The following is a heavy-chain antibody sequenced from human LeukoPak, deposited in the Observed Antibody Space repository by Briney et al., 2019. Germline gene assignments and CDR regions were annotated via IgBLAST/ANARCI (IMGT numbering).Heavy chain of an antibody. J-gene: IGHJ4*02. CDR3: TKEDYGDYSSRPHVDY. V-gene: IGHV3-21*01. D-gene: IGHD4-17*01. CDR2: ISGSSSYI. Sequence: GGSLRLSCAASGFTFSNFRMTWVRQPPGKGLEWVSSISGSSSYIYYADSLQGRFTISRDNAKKSLYLQMNSLRAEDTAVYYCTKEDYGDYSSRPHVDYWGQGTLVTVSS. CDR1: GFTFSNFR.